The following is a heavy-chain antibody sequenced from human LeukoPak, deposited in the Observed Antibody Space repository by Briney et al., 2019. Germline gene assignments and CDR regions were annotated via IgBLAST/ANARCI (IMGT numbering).Heavy chain of an antibody. CDR2: INPSGGST. Sequence: GASVKVSCKASGYTFTSYYMHWVRQAPGQGLEWMGIINPSGGSTSYAQEFQGRVTMTRDTSTSTVYMELSSLRSEDTAVYYCARDRFRGPEYYYYGMDVWGQGTTVTVSS. V-gene: IGHV1-46*01. D-gene: IGHD3-3*01. J-gene: IGHJ6*02. CDR1: GYTFTSYY. CDR3: ARDRFRGPEYYYYGMDV.